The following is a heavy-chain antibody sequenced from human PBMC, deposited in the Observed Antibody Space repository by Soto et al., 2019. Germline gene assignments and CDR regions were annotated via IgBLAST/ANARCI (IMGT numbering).Heavy chain of an antibody. CDR2: IIPIFGTA. CDR1: GGTFSSYA. D-gene: IGHD2-2*01. J-gene: IGHJ5*02. Sequence: QVQLVQSGAEVKKPGYSVKVSCKASGGTFSSYAISWVRQAPGQGLEWMGGIIPIFGTANYAQKFQGRVTITADESTSTAYMELSSRRSEDTAVYYCAIQYCSSTSCYRWFDPWGQGTLVTVSS. CDR3: AIQYCSSTSCYRWFDP. V-gene: IGHV1-69*01.